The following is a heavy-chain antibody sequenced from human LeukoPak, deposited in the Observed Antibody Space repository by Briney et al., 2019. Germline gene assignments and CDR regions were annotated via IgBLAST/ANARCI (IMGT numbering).Heavy chain of an antibody. CDR3: TWDSSGFYLLDS. J-gene: IGHJ4*02. D-gene: IGHD3-22*01. CDR1: GLRFTDAW. Sequence: PGGSLRLSCAASGLRFTDAWMNWVRQAPGKGLEWVGRIKSKGSGGTTDYAAPVKGRFTISRDDSKNTLYLQMNSLKTEDTAVYYCTWDSSGFYLLDSWGQGTLVTVSS. V-gene: IGHV3-15*07. CDR2: IKSKGSGGTT.